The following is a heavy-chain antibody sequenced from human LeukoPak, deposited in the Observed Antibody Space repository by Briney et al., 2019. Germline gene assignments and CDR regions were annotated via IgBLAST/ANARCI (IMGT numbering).Heavy chain of an antibody. J-gene: IGHJ4*02. CDR2: ISGSGGST. CDR1: GFTFSSYA. V-gene: IGHV3-23*01. Sequence: GGSLRLSCAASGFTFSSYAMSWVHQAPGKGLEWVSAISGSGGSTYYADSVKGRFTISRDNSKNTLYLQMNSLRAEDTAVYYCAKALVGWFGSPSSTYYFDYWGQGTLVTVSS. D-gene: IGHD3-10*01. CDR3: AKALVGWFGSPSSTYYFDY.